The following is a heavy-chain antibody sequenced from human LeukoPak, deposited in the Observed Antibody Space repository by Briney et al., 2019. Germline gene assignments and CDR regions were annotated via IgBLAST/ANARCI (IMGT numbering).Heavy chain of an antibody. D-gene: IGHD6-19*01. CDR2: IHYREST. CDR3: ARGAVAGSFDY. Sequence: SETLSLTCILSGGSISGYYWSWIRQPPGKGLEWIGYIHYRESTNYNPSLKSRVTISVDTSKNQFSLKLSSVTAADTAVYYCARGAVAGSFDYWGQGTLVTVSS. V-gene: IGHV4-59*08. CDR1: GGSISGYY. J-gene: IGHJ4*02.